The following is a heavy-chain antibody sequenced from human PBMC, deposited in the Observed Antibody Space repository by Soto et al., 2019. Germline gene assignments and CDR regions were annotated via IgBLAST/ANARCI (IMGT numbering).Heavy chain of an antibody. J-gene: IGHJ3*02. V-gene: IGHV3-30*18. CDR1: GFTFSSYG. D-gene: IGHD2-15*01. CDR3: AKGDCSGGSCYFSAFDI. Sequence: PGGSLRLSCAASGFTFSSYGMHWVRQAPGKGLEWVAVISYDGTNNYYTESVNGRFTISRDNSKNTLFLQMNSLRAEDTAVYFCAKGDCSGGSCYFSAFDIWGQGTMVTVSS. CDR2: ISYDGTNN.